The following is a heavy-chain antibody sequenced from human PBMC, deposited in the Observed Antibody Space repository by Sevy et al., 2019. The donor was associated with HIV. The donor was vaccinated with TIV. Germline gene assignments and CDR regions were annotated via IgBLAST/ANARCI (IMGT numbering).Heavy chain of an antibody. CDR3: ARARNYYDSSGSFDY. CDR1: GGTFSSYA. D-gene: IGHD3-22*01. Sequence: ASVKVSCKASGGTFSSYAISWVRQAPEQGLEWMGGIIPIFGTANYAQKFQGRVTITADESTSTAYMELSSLRSEDTAVYYCARARNYYDSSGSFDYWGQGTLVTVSS. CDR2: IIPIFGTA. J-gene: IGHJ4*02. V-gene: IGHV1-69*13.